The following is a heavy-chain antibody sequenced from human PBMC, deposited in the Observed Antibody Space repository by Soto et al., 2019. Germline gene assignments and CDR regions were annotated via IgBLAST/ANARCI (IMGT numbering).Heavy chain of an antibody. CDR2: MSHSGGT. J-gene: IGHJ3*02. D-gene: IGHD1-1*01. CDR3: ARVERGTATTVVDAFDI. Sequence: QVQLQQWGAGLLKPSETLSLTCAVYGGFVTSGSYYWSWIRQPPGKGLEWIGEMSHSGGTHFNPSLKSRVTISRVTSKNQFTLKRSSVSAADTALYCGARVERGTATTVVDAFDIWGPGTMVTVSS. CDR1: GGFVTSGSYY. V-gene: IGHV4-34*01.